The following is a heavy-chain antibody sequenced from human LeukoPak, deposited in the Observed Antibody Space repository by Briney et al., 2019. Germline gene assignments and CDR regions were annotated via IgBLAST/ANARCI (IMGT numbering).Heavy chain of an antibody. D-gene: IGHD3-22*01. V-gene: IGHV1-3*01. CDR3: ARARTYYDSSGYYYYFDY. CDR1: GYTFTGYY. J-gene: IGHJ4*02. CDR2: INAGNGNT. Sequence: ASVKVSCKASGYTFTGYYMHWVRQAPGQGLEWMGWINAGNGNTKYSQEFQGRVTITRDTSASTAYMELSSLRSEDTAVYYCARARTYYDSSGYYYYFDYWGQGTLVTVSS.